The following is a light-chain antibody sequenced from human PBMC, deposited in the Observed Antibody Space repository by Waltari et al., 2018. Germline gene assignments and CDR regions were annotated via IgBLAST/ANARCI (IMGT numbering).Light chain of an antibody. J-gene: IGLJ3*02. CDR1: SSDVGGYDY. CDR3: SSITTKYTCV. CDR2: NVS. Sequence: QSAMTQPASVPGSPGQSITITCTGTSSDVGGYDYVSWYQQLPVQAPKVIIYNVSNRPSGVSSRFSGSKSGNTASLTISRLHPEDESHYYCSSITTKYTCVFGGGTKVTVL. V-gene: IGLV2-14*03.